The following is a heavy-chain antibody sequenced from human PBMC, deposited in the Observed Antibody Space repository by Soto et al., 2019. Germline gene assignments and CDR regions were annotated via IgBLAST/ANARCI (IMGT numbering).Heavy chain of an antibody. CDR1: GYSFSDFA. CDR3: ARTFTMIRGVANGDWFDH. J-gene: IGHJ5*02. CDR2: INGGEGNS. Sequence: ASVKVSCKSSGYSFSDFALHWVRQAPGQTLEWLGWINGGEGNSKYSQKFKDRVTLTRDTSASTAYMDLSSLRPEDTAIYYCARTFTMIRGVANGDWFDHWGQGTLVTVS. V-gene: IGHV1-3*01. D-gene: IGHD3-10*01.